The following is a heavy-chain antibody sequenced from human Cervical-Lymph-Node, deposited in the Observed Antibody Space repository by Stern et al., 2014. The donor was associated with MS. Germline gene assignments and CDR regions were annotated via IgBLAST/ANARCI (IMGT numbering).Heavy chain of an antibody. CDR3: AKVKPSAGTGLFDS. V-gene: IGHV3-9*01. CDR2: ISWNSDNI. CDR1: GFTFGGYA. D-gene: IGHD6-13*01. Sequence: QLVESGGGLVQPGRSLRLSCAASGFTFGGYAMHWVRQAPGRGLEWVSGISWNSDNIGYADSVKGRFTISRDNAKNSLHLQMDRLRAEDTALYYCAKVKPSAGTGLFDSWGQGTLVTVSS. J-gene: IGHJ4*02.